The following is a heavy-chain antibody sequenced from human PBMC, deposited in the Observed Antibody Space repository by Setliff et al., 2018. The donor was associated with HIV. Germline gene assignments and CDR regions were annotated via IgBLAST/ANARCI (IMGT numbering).Heavy chain of an antibody. Sequence: ASVKVSCKASGYPFTSYGICWVRQAPGHGLEWMGYISPYNGDAYYAEKFQGRVTMTTVTSTTAVSMELTNLRSDDTAVYFCARMQAYYNFWRSTYYFDYWGQGTPVTVSS. CDR2: ISPYNGDA. CDR1: GYPFTSYG. V-gene: IGHV1-18*01. D-gene: IGHD3-3*01. CDR3: ARMQAYYNFWRSTYYFDY. J-gene: IGHJ4*02.